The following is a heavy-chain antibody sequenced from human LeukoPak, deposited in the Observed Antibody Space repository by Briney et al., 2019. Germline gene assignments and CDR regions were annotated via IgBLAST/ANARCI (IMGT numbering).Heavy chain of an antibody. CDR1: GCSISNYY. J-gene: IGHJ4*02. Sequence: SKTLSLTCTAAGCSISNYYWSWIRQPPGKGLEWIGYIYHTGSTSYNPSLKSRVIMSVETSQNQFSLKVRSVTAADTAVYYCAREESGYDYSPFYYWGQGILVTVSS. CDR2: IYHTGST. CDR3: AREESGYDYSPFYY. V-gene: IGHV4-59*01. D-gene: IGHD5-12*01.